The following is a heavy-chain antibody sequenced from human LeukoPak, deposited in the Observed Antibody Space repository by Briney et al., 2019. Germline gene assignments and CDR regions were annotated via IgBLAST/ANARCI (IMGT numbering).Heavy chain of an antibody. CDR3: ASGPADVLRFSLYYYYMDV. CDR2: IYYGGST. CDR1: GVCISSGGYD. J-gene: IGHJ6*03. V-gene: IGHV4-31*03. D-gene: IGHD3-3*01. Sequence: SQTLSFTGTVSGVCISSGGYDWRWIRQHPGKSREWIGYIYYGGSTYYIPPIKSRVTISVDTSKNQFSLKLSSVTAADTAVYYCASGPADVLRFSLYYYYMDVWGKGTTVTVSS.